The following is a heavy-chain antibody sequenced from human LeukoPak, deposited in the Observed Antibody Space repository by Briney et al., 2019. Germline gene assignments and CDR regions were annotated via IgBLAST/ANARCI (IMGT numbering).Heavy chain of an antibody. V-gene: IGHV3-53*01. CDR1: GFAVSSNH. Sequence: GGSLRLSCAASGFAVSSNHMNWVRQAPGKGLEWGSVIFNGGSTYYADSVKGRFTISRDNSKNTLYLQMNSLRAEDTAVYYCARGIGDGYSTPRMAFDYWGQGTLVTVSS. J-gene: IGHJ4*02. D-gene: IGHD5-24*01. CDR2: IFNGGST. CDR3: ARGIGDGYSTPRMAFDY.